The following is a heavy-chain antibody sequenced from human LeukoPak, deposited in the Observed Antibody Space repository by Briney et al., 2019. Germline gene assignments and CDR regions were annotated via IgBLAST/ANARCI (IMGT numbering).Heavy chain of an antibody. CDR3: ARYCSSTSCILRGFDY. V-gene: IGHV4-38-2*01. D-gene: IGHD2-2*01. CDR2: IYHTGST. J-gene: IGHJ4*02. Sequence: PSETLSLTCSVSGYSFTSGHYWGWIRQPPGKGLEWIGNIYHTGSTHYNPSLESRVTISVDTSKNQFSLKLSSVTAADTAVYYCARYCSSTSCILRGFDYWGQGTLVTVSS. CDR1: GYSFTSGHY.